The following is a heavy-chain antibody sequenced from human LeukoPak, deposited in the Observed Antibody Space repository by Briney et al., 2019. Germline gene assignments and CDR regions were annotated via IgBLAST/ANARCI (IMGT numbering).Heavy chain of an antibody. V-gene: IGHV1-69*04. CDR1: GGTFSSYA. CDR3: ARGLRDDFWSGYHYYFDY. D-gene: IGHD3-3*01. CDR2: IIPILGIA. J-gene: IGHJ4*02. Sequence: ASVKVSCKASGGTFSSYAIRWVRQAPGQGLEWMGRIIPILGIANYAQKFQGRVTITADKSTSTAYMELSSLRSEDTAVYYCARGLRDDFWSGYHYYFDYWGQGTLVTVSS.